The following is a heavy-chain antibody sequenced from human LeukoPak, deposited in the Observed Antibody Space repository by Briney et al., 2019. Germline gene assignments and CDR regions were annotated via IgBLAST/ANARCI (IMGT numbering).Heavy chain of an antibody. D-gene: IGHD1-26*01. CDR3: ARGRSNYYGMDV. J-gene: IGHJ6*02. CDR2: IYYSGSS. V-gene: IGHV4-39*01. Sequence: SETLSLTCIVSGGSISSRSYYWGWIRQPPGKGLEWIGSIYYSGSSYYSPSLKSRVTISVDTSKSQFSLKLGSVTAADTAVYYCARGRSNYYGMDVWGQGTTVTVSS. CDR1: GGSISSRSYY.